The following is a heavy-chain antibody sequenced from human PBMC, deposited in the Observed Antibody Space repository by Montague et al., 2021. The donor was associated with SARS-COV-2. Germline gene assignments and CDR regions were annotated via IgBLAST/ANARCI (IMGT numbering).Heavy chain of an antibody. CDR1: GGSISSGSYY. J-gene: IGHJ4*02. CDR3: AREISGPDYFDY. V-gene: IGHV4-61*03. Sequence: SETLSLTCTVSGGSISSGSYYWNWIRQPPGRGLEWIGYIYYSGSTNYNPSLESRVIISADTSKNHFSLKLRSVTAADTAVYYCAREISGPDYFDYWGQGTLVTVSS. D-gene: IGHD3-10*01. CDR2: IYYSGST.